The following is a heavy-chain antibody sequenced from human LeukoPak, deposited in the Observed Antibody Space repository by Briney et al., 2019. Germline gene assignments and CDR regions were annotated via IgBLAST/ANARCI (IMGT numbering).Heavy chain of an antibody. CDR1: GFIFSTYA. Sequence: PGGSLRLSCAASGFIFSTYAMNWVRQASGKGLEWISGVSNSGVSTNYAASVKGRFTISRDNSKNMLYLQMNGLRAEDTAVYYCAKDWNPSPNWFGPWGQGTLVIVSS. CDR3: AKDWNPSPNWFGP. J-gene: IGHJ5*02. D-gene: IGHD1-1*01. CDR2: VSNSGVST. V-gene: IGHV3-23*01.